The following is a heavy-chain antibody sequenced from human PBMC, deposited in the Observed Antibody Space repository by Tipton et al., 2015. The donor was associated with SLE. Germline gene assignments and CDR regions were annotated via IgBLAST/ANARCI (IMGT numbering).Heavy chain of an antibody. Sequence: SLRLSCAASGFTFSSYWMHWVRQAPGQGLVWGSYINSDGRKTQYADSVKGPFTISRDNAKNTLYLQMTSLRAEDTAVYYCARAKWYSGSQNDAFDIWGQGTMVTVSS. CDR3: ARAKWYSGSQNDAFDI. V-gene: IGHV3-74*03. J-gene: IGHJ3*02. CDR1: GFTFSSYW. CDR2: INSDGRKT. D-gene: IGHD1-26*01.